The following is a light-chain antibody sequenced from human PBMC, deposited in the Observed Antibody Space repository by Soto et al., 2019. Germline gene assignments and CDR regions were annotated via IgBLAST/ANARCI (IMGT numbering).Light chain of an antibody. CDR3: QQYDNSPRT. J-gene: IGKJ2*01. Sequence: DIFFTQSPAPLSLSRGQTATLSCRASHSVSSYLALYQQKPGQAPMLLISYASNRATGIPDRFTGSGSGTDFTLTISRLKHEDFAVYYCQQYDNSPRTFGQGPRWIS. CDR2: YAS. CDR1: HSVSSY. V-gene: IGKV3-20*01.